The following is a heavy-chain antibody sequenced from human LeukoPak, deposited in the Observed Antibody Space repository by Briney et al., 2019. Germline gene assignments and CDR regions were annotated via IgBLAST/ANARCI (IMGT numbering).Heavy chain of an antibody. CDR1: GFTFSSYG. CDR2: IWYDGSNK. D-gene: IGHD5-24*01. Sequence: PGESLRLSCAASGFTFSSYGMHWVRQAPGKGLEWVAVIWYDGSNKYYADSVKGRFTISRDNSKNTLYLQMNSLRAEDTAVYYCARGMGWLRYPKSYFDYWGQGTLVTVSS. J-gene: IGHJ4*02. CDR3: ARGMGWLRYPKSYFDY. V-gene: IGHV3-33*01.